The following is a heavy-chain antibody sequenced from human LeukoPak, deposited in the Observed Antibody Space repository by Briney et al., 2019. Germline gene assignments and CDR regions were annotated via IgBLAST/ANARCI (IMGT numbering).Heavy chain of an antibody. J-gene: IGHJ4*02. Sequence: PSETLSHSCTVSGGSISSYYWSWIRQPAGKGLEWIGRIYISGTTNYNPSLRSRVTISVDKSKNQFSLKLNSVTAADTAVYYCARDGSPYSSGWIDYWGQGTPVPLSS. D-gene: IGHD6-19*01. CDR1: GGSISSYY. CDR3: ARDGSPYSSGWIDY. V-gene: IGHV4-4*07. CDR2: IYISGTT.